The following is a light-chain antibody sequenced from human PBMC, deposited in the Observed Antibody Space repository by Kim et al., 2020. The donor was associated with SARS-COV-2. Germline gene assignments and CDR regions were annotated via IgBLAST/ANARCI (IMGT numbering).Light chain of an antibody. CDR2: YAT. V-gene: IGKV6-21*02. CDR1: QSVGSR. CDR3: HQSSSLPDT. J-gene: IGKJ2*01. Sequence: SVTPKEKVTITCRASQSVGSRIHWYQQKPDQSPKLLIKYATQSISGVPSRFSGSGSGTDFTLTINGLEAEDAATYYCHQSSSLPDTFGQGTKLEI.